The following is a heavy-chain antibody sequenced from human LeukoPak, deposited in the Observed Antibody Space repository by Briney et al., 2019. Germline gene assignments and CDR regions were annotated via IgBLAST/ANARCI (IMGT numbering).Heavy chain of an antibody. Sequence: GGSLRLSCAASGFTVSSNYMSWVRQAPGKGLEWVSVIYSGGSTYYADSVKGRFTISRDNSKNTLYLQMNSLRAEDTAVYYCARAPHDYGDSDYFDYWGQGTLVTVSS. CDR2: IYSGGST. CDR3: ARAPHDYGDSDYFDY. J-gene: IGHJ4*02. CDR1: GFTVSSNY. D-gene: IGHD4-17*01. V-gene: IGHV3-66*01.